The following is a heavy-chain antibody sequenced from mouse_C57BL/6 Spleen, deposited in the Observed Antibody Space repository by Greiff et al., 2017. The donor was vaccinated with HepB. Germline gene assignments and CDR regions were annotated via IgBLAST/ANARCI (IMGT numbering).Heavy chain of an antibody. V-gene: IGHV1-82*01. Sequence: QVQLQQSGPELVKPGASVKISCKVSGYAFSSSWMNWVKQRPGKGLEWIGRLFPGDGDTNYNGKFKGKVTLTADNSSSTAYMQLSNLTYEDSAVFFCARPYYYPTPWFAYWGQGTLVTVSA. D-gene: IGHD2-4*01. J-gene: IGHJ3*01. CDR1: GYAFSSSW. CDR3: ARPYYYPTPWFAY. CDR2: LFPGDGDT.